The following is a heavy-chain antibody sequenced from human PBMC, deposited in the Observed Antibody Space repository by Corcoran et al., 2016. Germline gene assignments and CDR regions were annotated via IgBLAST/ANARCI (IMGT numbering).Heavy chain of an antibody. Sequence: EVQLVESGGGLVKPGGSLRLSCAASGFTFSSYSMNWVRQAPGKGLEWVSSISSSSSYIYYADSVKGRFTISRDNAKNSLYLQMNSLRAEDTAVYYWASEYKGYCSGGSCPLNWFDPWGQGTLVTVSS. CDR2: ISSSSSYI. CDR1: GFTFSSYS. J-gene: IGHJ5*02. V-gene: IGHV3-21*01. D-gene: IGHD2-15*01. CDR3: ASEYKGYCSGGSCPLNWFDP.